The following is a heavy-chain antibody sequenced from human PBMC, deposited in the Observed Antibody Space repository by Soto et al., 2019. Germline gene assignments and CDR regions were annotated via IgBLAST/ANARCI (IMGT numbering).Heavy chain of an antibody. J-gene: IGHJ4*02. CDR1: GGSISSGDYY. CDR3: ARGRPNWGYRSIDY. Sequence: PSETLSLTCTVSGGSISSGDYYWSWIRQPPGKGLEWIGYIYYSGSTYYNPSLKSRVTISVDTSKNQFSLKLSSVTAADTAVYYCARGRPNWGYRSIDYWGQGTLVTVSS. V-gene: IGHV4-30-4*01. CDR2: IYYSGST. D-gene: IGHD7-27*01.